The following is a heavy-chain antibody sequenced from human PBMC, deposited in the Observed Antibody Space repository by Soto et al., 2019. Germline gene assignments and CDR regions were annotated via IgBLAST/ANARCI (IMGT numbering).Heavy chain of an antibody. CDR3: ARGEGGNSSSWYLLAYHGMDV. Sequence: SLRLSCAASVFTFRSYAMRWVRQNPGKGLERVAVITYDGRTEYSADSVSGRITISRDNTKNMLLLQMNSLRADDTAVYYCARGEGGNSSSWYLLAYHGMDVGGQETTVTVSS. J-gene: IGHJ6*02. CDR1: VFTFRSYA. D-gene: IGHD6-13*01. V-gene: IGHV3-30*04. CDR2: ITYDGRTE.